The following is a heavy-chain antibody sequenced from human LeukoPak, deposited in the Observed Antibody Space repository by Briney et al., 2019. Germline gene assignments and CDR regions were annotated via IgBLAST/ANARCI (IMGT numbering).Heavy chain of an antibody. CDR3: AREPGYCSGGSCLHDAFDI. V-gene: IGHV4-34*01. Sequence: SETLSLTCAVYGGSFSGYYWSWIRQPPGKGLEWIGEINHSGSTNYNPSLKSRVTISVDTSKNQFSLKLSSVTAADTAVYYCAREPGYCSGGSCLHDAFDIWGQGTMVTVSS. J-gene: IGHJ3*02. D-gene: IGHD2-15*01. CDR2: INHSGST. CDR1: GGSFSGYY.